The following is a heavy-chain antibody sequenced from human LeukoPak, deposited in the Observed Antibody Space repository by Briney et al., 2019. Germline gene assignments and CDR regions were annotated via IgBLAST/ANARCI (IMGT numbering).Heavy chain of an antibody. CDR3: ATYRQVLLPFES. Sequence: GGSLRLSCAASGFTFSSYSMNWVRQAPGKGLDWVSSISSSSSYIYYADSVKGRFTISRDNAKNSLYLQMNSLRAEDTAIYYCATYRQVLLPFESWGQGTLVTVSS. J-gene: IGHJ4*02. V-gene: IGHV3-21*04. CDR2: ISSSSSYI. CDR1: GFTFSSYS. D-gene: IGHD2-8*02.